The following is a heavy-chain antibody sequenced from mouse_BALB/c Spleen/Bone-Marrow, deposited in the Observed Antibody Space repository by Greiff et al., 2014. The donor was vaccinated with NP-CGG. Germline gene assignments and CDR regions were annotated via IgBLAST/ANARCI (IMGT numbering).Heavy chain of an antibody. J-gene: IGHJ2*01. CDR3: ARWGFDY. Sequence: QVQLQQPGAELVKPGASVKPSCKASGYTFTSYWMHWVKQRPGQGLEWIGEINPSDGRTNYNEKFKSKATLTVDKSPSTACMRLSSLTSEDSAVYYCARWGFDYWGQGTTLTVSS. CDR2: INPSDGRT. V-gene: IGHV1S81*02. CDR1: GYTFTSYW.